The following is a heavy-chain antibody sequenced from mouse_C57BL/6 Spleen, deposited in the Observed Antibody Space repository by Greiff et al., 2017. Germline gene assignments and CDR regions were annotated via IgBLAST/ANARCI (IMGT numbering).Heavy chain of an antibody. J-gene: IGHJ2*01. CDR1: GYTFTDYE. Sequence: QVQLQQSGAELVRPGASVTLSCKASGYTFTDYEMHWVKQTPVHGLEWIGAIDPETGGTANNQKFKGKAILTADKSSSTAYMELRSLTSEDSAVYYCTRDGNHSYFDYWGQGTTLTVSS. CDR2: IDPETGGT. CDR3: TRDGNHSYFDY. D-gene: IGHD2-1*01. V-gene: IGHV1-15*01.